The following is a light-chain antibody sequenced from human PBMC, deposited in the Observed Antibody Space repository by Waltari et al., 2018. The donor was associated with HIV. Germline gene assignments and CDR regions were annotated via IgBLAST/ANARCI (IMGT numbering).Light chain of an antibody. J-gene: IGLJ3*02. Sequence: QSVVTQPPSASGTPGHRVTISCSGSSSNIVSNYVYWYQQLPGTAPKLLIYRTNQRSSGVPDRLSGSKSGTSASLAISGLRPEDEAEYYCAAWDDSLSGWVFGGGTKLTVL. V-gene: IGLV1-47*01. CDR3: AAWDDSLSGWV. CDR2: RTN. CDR1: SSNIVSNY.